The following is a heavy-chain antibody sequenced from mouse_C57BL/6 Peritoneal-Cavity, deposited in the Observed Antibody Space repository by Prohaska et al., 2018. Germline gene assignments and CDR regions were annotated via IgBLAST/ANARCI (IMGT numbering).Heavy chain of an antibody. V-gene: IGHV1-18*01. CDR1: GYTFTYSN. D-gene: IGHD2-14*01. CDR2: INPNNGGT. J-gene: IGHJ2*01. CDR3: ARRYFYFDY. Sequence: EVQLQQSVPELVKPGASVKIPCKASGYTFTYSNMYWVKQSHGKSLEWIGDINPNNGGTIYNQKFKGKATLTVDRSSSTAYMELRSLTSEDTAVYYCARRYFYFDYWGQGTTLTVSS.